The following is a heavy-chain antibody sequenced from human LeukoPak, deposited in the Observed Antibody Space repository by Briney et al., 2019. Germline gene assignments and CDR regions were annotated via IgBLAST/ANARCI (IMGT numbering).Heavy chain of an antibody. CDR2: ISYDGSNK. CDR1: GFTFSSYG. CDR3: AKDLTTIFGVVGGKSFDY. Sequence: GGSLRLSCAASGFTFSSYGMHWVRQAPGKGLEWVAVISYDGSNKYFADSVKGRFTISRDNSKNTLYLQMNSLRAEDTAVYYCAKDLTTIFGVVGGKSFDYWGQGTLVTVSS. J-gene: IGHJ4*02. D-gene: IGHD3-3*01. V-gene: IGHV3-30*18.